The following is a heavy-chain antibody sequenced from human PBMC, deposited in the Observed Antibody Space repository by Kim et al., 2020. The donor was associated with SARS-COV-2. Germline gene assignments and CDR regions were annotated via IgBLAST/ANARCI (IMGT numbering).Heavy chain of an antibody. J-gene: IGHJ5*02. V-gene: IGHV3-23*01. Sequence: GGSLRLSCEASGFPGYPFSAYAMGWVRQVPEKGLECVAVIAGADSPSYYLDSVKGRFTISRDDSSNTLFLEMNNLRAEDSATYYCAKIPGSDSPLVDAWGQGTLVTVSS. CDR2: IAGADSPS. CDR3: AKIPGSDSPLVDA. D-gene: IGHD6-25*01. CDR1: GFPGYPFSAYA.